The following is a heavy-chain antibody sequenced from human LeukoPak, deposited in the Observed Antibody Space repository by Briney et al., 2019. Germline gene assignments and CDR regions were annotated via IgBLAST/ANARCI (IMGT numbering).Heavy chain of an antibody. V-gene: IGHV4-4*02. CDR2: IYHSGST. Sequence: SETLSLTCAVSGGSISSSNWWSWVRQPPGKGLEWIGEIYHSGSTNYNPSLKSRVTISVDKSKNQFSLKLSSVTAADTAVYYCAREKAYGSGSYRQKNYYYYYMDVWGKGTTVTVSS. CDR3: AREKAYGSGSYRQKNYYYYYMDV. J-gene: IGHJ6*03. D-gene: IGHD3-10*01. CDR1: GGSISSSNW.